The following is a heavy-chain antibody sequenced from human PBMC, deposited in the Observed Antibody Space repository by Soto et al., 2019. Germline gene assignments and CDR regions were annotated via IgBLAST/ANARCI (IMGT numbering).Heavy chain of an antibody. D-gene: IGHD3-3*01. V-gene: IGHV4-31*03. CDR2: IYYSGST. CDR3: ASAANYDFWSGSIVDYYMDV. J-gene: IGHJ6*03. Sequence: SETLSLTCTVSGGSISSGGYYWSWIRQHPGKGLEWIGYIYYSGSTYYNPSLKSRVTISVDTSKNQFSLKLSSVTAADTAVYYCASAANYDFWSGSIVDYYMDVWGKGTTVTVSS. CDR1: GGSISSGGYY.